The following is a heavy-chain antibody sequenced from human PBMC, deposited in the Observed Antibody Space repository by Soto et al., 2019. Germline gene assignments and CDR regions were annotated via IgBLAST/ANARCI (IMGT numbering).Heavy chain of an antibody. V-gene: IGHV3-30*18. Sequence: PGGSLRLSCAASGFTFSSYGMHWVRQAPGKGLEWVAVISYDGSNKYYADSVKGRFTISRDNSKNTLYLQMNSLRAEDTAVYYCAKEGRWQQLVHFYYWGQGALVTV. CDR2: ISYDGSNK. J-gene: IGHJ4*02. CDR1: GFTFSSYG. CDR3: AKEGRWQQLVHFYY. D-gene: IGHD6-13*01.